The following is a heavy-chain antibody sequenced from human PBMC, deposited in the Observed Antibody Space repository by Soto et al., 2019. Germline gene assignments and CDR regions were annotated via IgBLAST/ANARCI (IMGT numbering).Heavy chain of an antibody. D-gene: IGHD1-26*01. J-gene: IGHJ4*02. CDR1: GFTFSSYG. CDR2: ISYDGSNK. V-gene: IGHV3-30*03. CDR3: ATARNSGSYYFDY. Sequence: GGSLRLSCAASGFTFSSYGMHWVRQAPGKGLEWVAVISYDGSNKYYADSVKGRFTISRDNSKNTLYLQMNSLRAEDTAVYYCATARNSGSYYFDYWGQGTLVTVSS.